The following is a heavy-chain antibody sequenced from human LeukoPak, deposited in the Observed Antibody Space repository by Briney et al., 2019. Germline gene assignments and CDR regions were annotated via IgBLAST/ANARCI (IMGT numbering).Heavy chain of an antibody. J-gene: IGHJ4*02. V-gene: IGHV4-34*01. CDR2: INHSGST. CDR3: ARSPRWELLRYFDY. Sequence: SETLSLTCAVYGGSFSGYYWSWIRQPPGKGLEWIGEINHSGSTNYNPSLKSRVTISVDTSKNQFSLKLSSVTAADTAVYYCARSPRWELLRYFDYWGQGTLVTVSS. CDR1: GGSFSGYY. D-gene: IGHD1-26*01.